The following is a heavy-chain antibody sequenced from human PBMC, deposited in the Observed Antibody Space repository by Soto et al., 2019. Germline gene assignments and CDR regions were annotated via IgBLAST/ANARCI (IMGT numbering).Heavy chain of an antibody. CDR2: IYYSGST. D-gene: IGHD3-9*01. V-gene: IGHV4-39*01. J-gene: IGHJ5*02. Sequence: PSETLSLTCTVSGGSISSSTYYWGWIRQPPGKGLEWIGSIYYSGSTYYNPSLKSRVTVSVDTSKNQFSLKLSSVTAADTAVYYCARGLRYFDWLSNLDWFDPWGQGTLVTVSS. CDR3: ARGLRYFDWLSNLDWFDP. CDR1: GGSISSSTYY.